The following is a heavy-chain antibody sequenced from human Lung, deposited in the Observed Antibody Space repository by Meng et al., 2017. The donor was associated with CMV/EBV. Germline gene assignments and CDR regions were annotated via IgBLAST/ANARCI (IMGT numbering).Heavy chain of an antibody. D-gene: IGHD3-3*01. J-gene: IGHJ4*02. V-gene: IGHV3-23*01. CDR2: ISGRGGST. CDR1: GFTFSSYA. Sequence: GEXXKISCAASGFTFSSYAMSWVRQAPGKGLEWVSTISGRGGSTYYADSVKGRFTISRDNSKNTLYLQMNSLRAEDTAVYYCAIDFWSGYYLSDFDYWGQGXLVTVSS. CDR3: AIDFWSGYYLSDFDY.